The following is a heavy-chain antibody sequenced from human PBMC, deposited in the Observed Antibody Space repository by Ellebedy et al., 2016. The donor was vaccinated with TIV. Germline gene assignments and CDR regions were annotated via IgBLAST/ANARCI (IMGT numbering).Heavy chain of an antibody. CDR2: INPSGGTR. CDR3: ASLPTPWDISAPTT. J-gene: IGHJ5*02. D-gene: IGHD6-13*01. V-gene: IGHV1-46*01. Sequence: ASVKVSCXAYTFTTSYMHWVRQAPGQGLEWMGMINPSGGTRTYAQKFQARITMTRDTSTSTVYMDLSSLRSEDTAMYYCASLPTPWDISAPTTWGQGTLVTVSS. CDR1: TFTTSY.